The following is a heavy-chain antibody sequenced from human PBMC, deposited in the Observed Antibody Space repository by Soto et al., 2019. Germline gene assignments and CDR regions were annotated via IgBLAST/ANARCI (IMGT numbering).Heavy chain of an antibody. J-gene: IGHJ3*02. V-gene: IGHV1-18*01. CDR1: GYTFTSYG. CDR2: ISAYNGNT. CDR3: ARGYCTNGVCDAFDI. Sequence: SSVKVSCKASGYTFTSYGISWVRQAPGQGLEWMGWISAYNGNTNYAQKLQDRVTMTTDTSTSTAYMELRSLRSDDTAVYYCARGYCTNGVCDAFDIWGQGTMVTVSS. D-gene: IGHD2-8*01.